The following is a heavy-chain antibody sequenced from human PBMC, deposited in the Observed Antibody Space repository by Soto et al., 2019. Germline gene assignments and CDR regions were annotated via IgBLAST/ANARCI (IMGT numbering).Heavy chain of an antibody. D-gene: IGHD6-13*01. J-gene: IGHJ6*02. Sequence: SETLSLTCTVSGGSISSYYWSWIRQPPGKGLEWIGYIYYSGSTNYNPSLKSRVTISVDTPKNQFSLKLSSVTAADTAVYYCARGGSSSWYPNSYGMDVWGQGTTVTVSS. V-gene: IGHV4-59*01. CDR2: IYYSGST. CDR1: GGSISSYY. CDR3: ARGGSSSWYPNSYGMDV.